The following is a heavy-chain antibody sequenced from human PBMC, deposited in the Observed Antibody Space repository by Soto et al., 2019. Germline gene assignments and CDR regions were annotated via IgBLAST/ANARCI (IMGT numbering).Heavy chain of an antibody. Sequence: QVQLVQSGAEVKKPGASVKVSCKASGYTFTSYGISWVRQAPGQGLEWMGWISAYNGNTNYAQKPQGRVTMTTDTSTSTAYMELRSLRSEDTAVYYCARLHYYGSGSYGGYYYGMDVWGQGTTVTVSS. J-gene: IGHJ6*02. CDR1: GYTFTSYG. V-gene: IGHV1-18*01. D-gene: IGHD3-10*01. CDR2: ISAYNGNT. CDR3: ARLHYYGSGSYGGYYYGMDV.